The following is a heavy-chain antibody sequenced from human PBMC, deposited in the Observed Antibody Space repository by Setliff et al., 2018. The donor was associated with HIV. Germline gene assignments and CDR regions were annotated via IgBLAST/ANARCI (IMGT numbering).Heavy chain of an antibody. J-gene: IGHJ4*02. CDR2: IYYGGII. V-gene: IGHV4-39*01. Sequence: SETLSFTCTVSGDSITNSFYFWAWIRQPPGKGLEWIGSIYYGGIIDYNPSLKSRVTISVDTPKNQFSLRLDSVTAADTAIHYCARQVKYSSSPLHFDSWGQGTLVTVSS. CDR1: GDSITNSFYF. D-gene: IGHD6-13*01. CDR3: ARQVKYSSSPLHFDS.